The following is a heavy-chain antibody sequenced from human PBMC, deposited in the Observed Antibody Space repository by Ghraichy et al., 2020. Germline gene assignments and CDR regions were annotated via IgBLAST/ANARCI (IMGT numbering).Heavy chain of an antibody. V-gene: IGHV3-23*01. CDR1: GFTFSNSA. D-gene: IGHD5-24*01. CDR2: ISGSGGNT. J-gene: IGHJ4*02. CDR3: AKHQPGNNKPFDY. Sequence: GGSLRLSCAASGFTFSNSAMSWVRQAPGKGLEWVSAISGSGGNTHYADSVKGRFTISRDNSKNTLYVQMNSLRAEDTAVYYCAKHQPGNNKPFDYWGQGILVTVSS.